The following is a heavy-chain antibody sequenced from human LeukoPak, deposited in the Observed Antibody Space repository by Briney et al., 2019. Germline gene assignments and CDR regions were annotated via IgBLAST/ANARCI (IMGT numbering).Heavy chain of an antibody. CDR3: ARDSYGEYYFDY. CDR2: INHSGST. Sequence: PSETLSLTCAVYGGSFSGYYWSWIRQPPGKGLEWIGEINHSGSTNYNPSLKSRVTISVDTSKNQFSLKLSSVTAADTAVYYCARDSYGEYYFDYWGQGTLVTVSS. D-gene: IGHD5-18*01. CDR1: GGSFSGYY. V-gene: IGHV4-34*01. J-gene: IGHJ4*02.